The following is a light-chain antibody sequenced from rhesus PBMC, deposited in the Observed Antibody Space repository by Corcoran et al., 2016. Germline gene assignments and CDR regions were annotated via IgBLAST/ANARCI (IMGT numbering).Light chain of an antibody. CDR1: QNIYSN. CDR2: ATS. Sequence: DIQMTQSPSALSASVGDRVTISCRASQNIYSNLAWYQQKTGRAPKLLIYATSSLQTGIPSRCSGSGSGTEFTLTISSLQPEDSAAYYCQHYYDNPYSFGQGTKVEIK. J-gene: IGKJ2*01. CDR3: QHYYDNPYS. V-gene: IGKV1S12*01.